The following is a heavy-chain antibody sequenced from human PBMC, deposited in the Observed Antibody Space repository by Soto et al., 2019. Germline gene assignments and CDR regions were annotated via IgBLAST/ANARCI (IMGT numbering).Heavy chain of an antibody. CDR1: GGTFSSYA. V-gene: IGHV1-69*01. D-gene: IGHD5-12*01. J-gene: IGHJ6*02. CDR3: AGALVAASLVRRRDNGIAV. CDR2: IIPIFGTA. Sequence: QVQLVQSGAEVKKPGSSVKVSCKASGGTFSSYAISWVRQAPGQGLEWMGGIIPIFGTANYAQKFQGRVTITADETTSTAYMELSNLSSEDTAVYYCAGALVAASLVRRRDNGIAVWSQGTALTV.